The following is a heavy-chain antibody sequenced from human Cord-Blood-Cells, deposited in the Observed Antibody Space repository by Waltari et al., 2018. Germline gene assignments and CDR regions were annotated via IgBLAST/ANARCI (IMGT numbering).Heavy chain of an antibody. Sequence: QLQLQESGPGLVKPSETLSLTCTVAGGSISSSSYYWRWIRQPPGKGLEWIGSIYYSGSTYYNPSLKSRVTISVDTSKNQFSLKLSSVTAADTAVYYCARSDQYGSGSYCYFDYWGQGTLVTVSS. D-gene: IGHD3-10*01. J-gene: IGHJ4*02. CDR3: ARSDQYGSGSYCYFDY. CDR2: IYYSGST. CDR1: GGSISSSSYY. V-gene: IGHV4-39*01.